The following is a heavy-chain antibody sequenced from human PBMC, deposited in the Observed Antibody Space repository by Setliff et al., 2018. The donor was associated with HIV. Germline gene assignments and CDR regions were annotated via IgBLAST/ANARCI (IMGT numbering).Heavy chain of an antibody. CDR2: IYYSGNT. D-gene: IGHD2-8*01. V-gene: IGHV4-31*03. Sequence: SETLSLTCTVSGDSFSSGGYYWSWIRQHPGKGLEWIGYIYYSGNTYYSPSLKSRVRISVDTSKNQFPLRLNSVTAADTAVYYCARDSANGKTANLNYLDVWGKGTTVTVSS. CDR3: ARDSANGKTANLNYLDV. J-gene: IGHJ6*03. CDR1: GDSFSSGGYY.